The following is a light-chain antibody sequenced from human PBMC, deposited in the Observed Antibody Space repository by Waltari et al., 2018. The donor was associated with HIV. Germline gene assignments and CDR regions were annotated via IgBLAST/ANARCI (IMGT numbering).Light chain of an antibody. CDR1: SSDVGDYKY. J-gene: IGLJ1*01. Sequence: QSALTQPPSASGSPGQSVTISCTGTSSDVGDYKYVSWYQQHPGKAPKLMVYEVSKRPSGVPDRFSGSKSGNTASLTVSGLQAEDEADYYCSSYAGSTLYVFGTGTKVTVL. CDR3: SSYAGSTLYV. V-gene: IGLV2-8*01. CDR2: EVS.